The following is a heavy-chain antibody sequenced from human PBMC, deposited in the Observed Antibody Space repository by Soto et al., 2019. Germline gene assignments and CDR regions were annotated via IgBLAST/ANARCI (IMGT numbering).Heavy chain of an antibody. CDR1: GYTFLNFD. J-gene: IGHJ5*02. CDR3: ARMASAGTLNWFDP. Sequence: ASVTVSCKASGYTFLNFDISWVRQAAGQGLEWLGWMNPGSGKTGYASKFQGRVAMTRDASTGTSHLELSSLTSDDTAVYYCARMASAGTLNWFDPWGQGTLVTVSS. V-gene: IGHV1-8*02. D-gene: IGHD6-13*01. CDR2: MNPGSGKT.